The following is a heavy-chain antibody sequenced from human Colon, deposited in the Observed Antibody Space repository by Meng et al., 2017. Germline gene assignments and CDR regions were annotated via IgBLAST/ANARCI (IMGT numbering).Heavy chain of an antibody. CDR3: ATEATLYYFDY. V-gene: IGHV4-31*03. D-gene: IGHD3-16*01. J-gene: IGHJ4*02. CDR2: IYYSGST. Sequence: QVLLQWSSPGLVQPSQTLSLTCSVSGASVSSGPYYWSWIRQHPGKVLEWIGYIYYSGSTYYKPSLKSRVIISVESSKNQFSLNLTSVTAADTAVYYCATEATLYYFDYWGQGALVTVSS. CDR1: GASVSSGPYY.